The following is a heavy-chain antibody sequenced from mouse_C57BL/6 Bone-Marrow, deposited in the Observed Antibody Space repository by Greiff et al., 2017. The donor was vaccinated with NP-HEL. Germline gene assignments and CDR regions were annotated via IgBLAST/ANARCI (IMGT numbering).Heavy chain of an antibody. CDR2: INPNNGGT. V-gene: IGHV1-26*01. Sequence: VQLQQSGPELVKPGASVKISCKASGYTFTDYYMNWVKQSHGKSLEWIGDINPNNGGTSYNQKFKGKATLTVDKSSSTAYMELRSLTSEDSAVYYCARLVATKDYWGQGTSVTVSS. J-gene: IGHJ4*01. CDR1: GYTFTDYY. D-gene: IGHD1-1*01. CDR3: ARLVATKDY.